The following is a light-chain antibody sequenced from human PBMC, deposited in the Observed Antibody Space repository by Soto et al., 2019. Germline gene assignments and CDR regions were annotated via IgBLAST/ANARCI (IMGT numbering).Light chain of an antibody. CDR1: HSINSD. CDR3: QQYTLWPFT. CDR2: GAS. Sequence: EIVMTQSPATLSLSLGERATLSCRASHSINSDLAWYQQRPGQAPRLLIDGASTRATAFPARFSASGSGTEFTLTITGLQSEDSAVYYCQQYTLWPFTFGPGTTVHIK. V-gene: IGKV3-15*01. J-gene: IGKJ3*01.